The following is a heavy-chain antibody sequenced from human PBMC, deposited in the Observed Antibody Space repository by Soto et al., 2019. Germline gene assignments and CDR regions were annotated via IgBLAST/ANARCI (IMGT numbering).Heavy chain of an antibody. CDR1: GFTFSSYW. Sequence: EVQLVESGGGLVQPGGSLRLSCAASGFTFSSYWMHWVRQAPGEGLVWISFIDTYGTDTKYADSVKGRFTTSRDNAKNTPYLLMNSLRAEDTAVYYCVRGLGNSDYWGQGTLVTVSS. J-gene: IGHJ4*02. V-gene: IGHV3-74*03. D-gene: IGHD1-7*01. CDR3: VRGLGNSDY. CDR2: IDTYGTDT.